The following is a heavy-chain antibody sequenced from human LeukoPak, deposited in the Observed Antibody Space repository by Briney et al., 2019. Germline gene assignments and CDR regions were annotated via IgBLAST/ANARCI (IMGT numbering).Heavy chain of an antibody. J-gene: IGHJ6*02. D-gene: IGHD6-13*01. CDR2: LYRGGST. CDR1: TFTFSSYG. Sequence: GGSLRLSCGASTFTFSSYGMSWVRQAPGKGLEWVSVLYRGGSTYYADSVKGRFTISRDNSKNTLYLQMNSLRAEDTAVYYCASAGPGYSSSWYYYYGMDVWGQGTTVTV. CDR3: ASAGPGYSSSWYYYYGMDV. V-gene: IGHV3-53*01.